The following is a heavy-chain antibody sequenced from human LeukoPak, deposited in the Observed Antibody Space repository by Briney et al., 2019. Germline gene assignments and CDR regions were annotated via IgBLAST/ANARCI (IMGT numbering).Heavy chain of an antibody. CDR2: INHSGST. Sequence: PSETLSLTCAVYGGSFSGYYWSWIRQPPGKGLEWIGEINHSGSTNYNPSLKSRVTISVDTSKNQFSLKLSSVTAADTAVYYCARRGVEYQLHDRGYYFDYWGQGTLVTVSS. V-gene: IGHV4-34*01. CDR3: ARRGVEYQLHDRGYYFDY. D-gene: IGHD2-2*01. CDR1: GGSFSGYY. J-gene: IGHJ4*02.